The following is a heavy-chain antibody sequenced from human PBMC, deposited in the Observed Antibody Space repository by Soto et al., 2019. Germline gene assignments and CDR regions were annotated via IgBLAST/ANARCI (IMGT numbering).Heavy chain of an antibody. CDR2: ILYDGSNT. CDR1: GFTFSSYA. J-gene: IGHJ6*02. CDR3: AKSRDGYSFYYFYGMDV. V-gene: IGHV3-30*18. Sequence: GGSLRLSCAASGFTFSSYAMHWFRQAPGKGLEWVAAILYDGSNTYYADSVKGRFTISRDNSKNTLYLEMNSLRAEDTAVYHCAKSRDGYSFYYFYGMDVWGQGTTVTVSS. D-gene: IGHD4-4*01.